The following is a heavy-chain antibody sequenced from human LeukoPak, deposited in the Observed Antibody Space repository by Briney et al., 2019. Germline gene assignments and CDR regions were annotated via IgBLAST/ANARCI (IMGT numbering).Heavy chain of an antibody. J-gene: IGHJ6*03. Sequence: KSSETLSLTWAVYGGSFSGYYWSWIRQPPGKGLEWIGEINHSGSTNYNPSLKSRVTISVDTSKNQFSLKLSSVTAADTAVYYCASRGRGVAKRYYYYYMDVWGKGTTVTVSS. CDR1: GGSFSGYY. CDR2: INHSGST. D-gene: IGHD3-10*01. CDR3: ASRGRGVAKRYYYYYMDV. V-gene: IGHV4-34*01.